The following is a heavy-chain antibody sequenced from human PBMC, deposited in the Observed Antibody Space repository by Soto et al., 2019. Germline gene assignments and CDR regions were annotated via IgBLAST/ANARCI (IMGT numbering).Heavy chain of an antibody. CDR1: GFTFSSYA. D-gene: IGHD2-2*01. Sequence: GGSLRLSCAASGFTFSSYAMHWVRQAPCKGLEWVAVISYDGSNKYYADSVKGRFTISRDNSKNTLYLQMNSLRAEDTAVYYCARDGFLGYCISTSCYGEGEYYFDYWGQGTLVTVSS. J-gene: IGHJ4*02. CDR2: ISYDGSNK. CDR3: ARDGFLGYCISTSCYGEGEYYFDY. V-gene: IGHV3-30-3*01.